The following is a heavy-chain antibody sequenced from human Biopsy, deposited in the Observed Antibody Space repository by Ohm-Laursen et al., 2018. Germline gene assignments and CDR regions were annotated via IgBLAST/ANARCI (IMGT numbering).Heavy chain of an antibody. J-gene: IGHJ6*02. CDR2: IYYSGST. CDR1: GGSISSDY. CDR3: ARATNSTGWPYYYFYGMDV. Sequence: TLSLTCIASGGSISSDYWSWIQQTPGKGLEWIGYIYYSGSTNYNPSLKSRVTISVDTSKNQFSLRLNSVTAADTAVYYCARATNSTGWPYYYFYGMDVWGQGTTVTVSS. D-gene: IGHD2/OR15-2a*01. V-gene: IGHV4-59*01.